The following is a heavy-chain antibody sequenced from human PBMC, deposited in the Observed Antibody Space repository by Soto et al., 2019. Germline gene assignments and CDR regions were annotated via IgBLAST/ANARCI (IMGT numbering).Heavy chain of an antibody. J-gene: IGHJ4*02. CDR3: AKAGFSSSWSPTYYDY. CDR1: GFTFTSYA. Sequence: GGSLRLSCAASGFTFTSYAMNWVRLAPGKGLEWVSAISGTGYNTYYADSVKGRFTISRDNTKNTLYLQMNSLRAEDTAVYYCAKAGFSSSWSPTYYDYWGQGTLVTVSS. CDR2: ISGTGYNT. V-gene: IGHV3-23*01. D-gene: IGHD6-13*01.